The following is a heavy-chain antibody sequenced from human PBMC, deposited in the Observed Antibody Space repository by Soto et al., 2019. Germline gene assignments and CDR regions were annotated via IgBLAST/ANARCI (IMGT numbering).Heavy chain of an antibody. CDR3: AKGRGGSGSLTPRVDF. Sequence: EVQLLESGGGLVQPGGSLRLSCAASGFTFNTYAMTWVRQAPGKGLEWVSAISGGGDTTSYADSVKGRFTVSRDGSKSTLYLQMSSLRAEDTALYYCAKGRGGSGSLTPRVDFWGQGTLVTVSS. J-gene: IGHJ4*02. D-gene: IGHD3-10*01. CDR2: ISGGGDTT. V-gene: IGHV3-23*01. CDR1: GFTFNTYA.